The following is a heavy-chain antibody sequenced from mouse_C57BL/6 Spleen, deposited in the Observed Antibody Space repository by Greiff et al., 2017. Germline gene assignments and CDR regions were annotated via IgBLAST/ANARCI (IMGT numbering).Heavy chain of an antibody. Sequence: QVQLKQSGAELVRPGASVKLSCKASGYTFTDYYINWVKQRPGQGLEWIARIYPGSGNTYYNEKFKGKATLTAEKSSSTSYMQLSSLTSEDSAVYFCARSEDAYDYWGQGTTLTVSS. CDR1: GYTFTDYY. CDR3: ARSEDAYDY. D-gene: IGHD6-5*01. V-gene: IGHV1-76*01. J-gene: IGHJ2*01. CDR2: IYPGSGNT.